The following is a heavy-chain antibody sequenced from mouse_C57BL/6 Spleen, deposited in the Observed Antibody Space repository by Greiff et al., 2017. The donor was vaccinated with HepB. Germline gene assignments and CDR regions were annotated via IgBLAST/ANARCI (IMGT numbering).Heavy chain of an antibody. CDR1: GYTFTDYY. CDR3: ARCSSYDYDGPWFAY. J-gene: IGHJ3*01. Sequence: EVKLQQSGPELVKPGASVKMSCKASGYTFTDYYMHWVKQSHGKSLEWIGYIYPNNGGNGYNQKFKGKATLTVDKSSSAAYMELRSLTSEDSAVYYCARCSSYDYDGPWFAYWGQGTLVTVSA. D-gene: IGHD2-4*01. CDR2: IYPNNGGN. V-gene: IGHV1-34*01.